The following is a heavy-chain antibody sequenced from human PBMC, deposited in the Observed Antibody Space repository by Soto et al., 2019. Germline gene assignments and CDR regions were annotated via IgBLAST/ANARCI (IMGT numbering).Heavy chain of an antibody. Sequence: SETLSLTCTVSSDSIISYYCSWIRHPPGKRLEWIGYISYSGSTDYNPSLKSRVTISGDTSKNQFSLKVSSVTAADTAVYYCARGTSWQLPFDYWGQGTPVTVSS. CDR2: ISYSGST. CDR1: SDSIISYY. D-gene: IGHD6-13*01. J-gene: IGHJ4*02. CDR3: ARGTSWQLPFDY. V-gene: IGHV4-59*01.